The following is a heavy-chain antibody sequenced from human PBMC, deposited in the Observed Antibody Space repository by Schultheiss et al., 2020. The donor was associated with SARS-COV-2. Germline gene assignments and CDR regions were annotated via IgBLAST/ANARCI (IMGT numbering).Heavy chain of an antibody. Sequence: SETLSLTCTVSGGSISSYYWSWIRQPPGKGLEWIGYIYYSGSTNYNPSLKSRVTISVDTSKNQFSLKLSSVTAADTAVYYCARARYSSSSRLDYWGQGTQVTVSS. D-gene: IGHD6-6*01. J-gene: IGHJ4*02. V-gene: IGHV4-59*12. CDR1: GGSISSYY. CDR2: IYYSGST. CDR3: ARARYSSSSRLDY.